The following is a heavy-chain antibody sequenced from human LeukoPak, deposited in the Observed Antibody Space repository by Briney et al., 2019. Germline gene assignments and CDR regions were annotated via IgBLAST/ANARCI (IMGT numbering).Heavy chain of an antibody. J-gene: IGHJ6*02. Sequence: GASVTVSFTASGYTFTSYDINWVRQAPGQGLEWMGWMNPKSGNTGYAQKFQGRGTMTRNTSISTAYMELSSLRSEDTAVYYCARDGGGDWTRGYYGMDVWGQGTTVTVSS. CDR1: GYTFTSYD. D-gene: IGHD2-21*02. CDR2: MNPKSGNT. CDR3: ARDGGGDWTRGYYGMDV. V-gene: IGHV1-8*01.